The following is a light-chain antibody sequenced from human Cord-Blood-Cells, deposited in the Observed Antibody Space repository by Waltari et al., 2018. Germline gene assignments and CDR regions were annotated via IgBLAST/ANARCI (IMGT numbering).Light chain of an antibody. CDR1: QSISSY. J-gene: IGKJ3*01. CDR2: AAS. V-gene: IGKV1-39*01. CDR3: QQSYSTPFT. Sequence: DIQMTQSPSSLSPSVGARATITCRASQSISSYLNWYQQKPGKAPKLLIYAASSLQSGVPSRFSGSGSGTDFTLTISSLQPEDFATYYCQQSYSTPFTFGPGTKVDIK.